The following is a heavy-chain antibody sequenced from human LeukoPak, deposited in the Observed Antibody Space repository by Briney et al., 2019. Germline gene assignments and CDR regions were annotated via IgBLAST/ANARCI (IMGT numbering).Heavy chain of an antibody. CDR3: ARGAGITGTSGYFDY. J-gene: IGHJ4*02. CDR1: GGTFSSYA. D-gene: IGHD1-7*01. Sequence: SVKVSCKASGGTFSSYAISWVRQAPGQGLEWMGRIIPILGIANYAQKFQGRVTITADKSTSTAYMELSSLRSEDTAVYYCARGAGITGTSGYFDYWGQGTLVTVSS. V-gene: IGHV1-69*04. CDR2: IIPILGIA.